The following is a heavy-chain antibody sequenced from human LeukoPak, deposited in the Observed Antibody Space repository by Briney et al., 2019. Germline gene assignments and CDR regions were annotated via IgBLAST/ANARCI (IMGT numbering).Heavy chain of an antibody. Sequence: GGSLRLSCAAPGFTFSSYAMSWVRQAPGKGLEWVSAISGSGGSTYYADSVKGRFTISRDNSKNTLYLQMNSLRAEDTAVYYCAKVSDSGYDQDDYRGQGTLVTVSS. CDR3: AKVSDSGYDQDDY. CDR2: ISGSGGST. V-gene: IGHV3-23*01. J-gene: IGHJ4*02. CDR1: GFTFSSYA. D-gene: IGHD5-12*01.